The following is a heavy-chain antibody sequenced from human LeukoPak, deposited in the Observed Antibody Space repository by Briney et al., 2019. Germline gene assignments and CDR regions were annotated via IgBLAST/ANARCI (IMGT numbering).Heavy chain of an antibody. D-gene: IGHD5-18*01. J-gene: IGHJ4*02. CDR3: ARGRGWRIQLWEFDY. CDR1: GYTFTSYD. V-gene: IGHV1-8*01. Sequence: GASVKVSCKASGYTFTSYDINWVRQATGQGLEWTGWMNPNSGNTGYAQKFQGRVTMTRNTSISTAYMELSSLRSEDTAVYYCARGRGWRIQLWEFDYWGQGTLVTVSS. CDR2: MNPNSGNT.